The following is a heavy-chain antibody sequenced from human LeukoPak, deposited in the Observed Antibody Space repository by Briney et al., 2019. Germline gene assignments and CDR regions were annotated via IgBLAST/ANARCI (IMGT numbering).Heavy chain of an antibody. J-gene: IGHJ5*02. Sequence: GGSLRLSCAASGFTFSRYWMIWVRQAPGKGLEWIADITISGHTKNYADSVKGRFTISRDSARTSLYLQMNSLRVEDTGVYFCARGDPHADLWGQGTLVTVSS. V-gene: IGHV3-48*03. CDR3: ARGDPHADL. CDR2: ITISGHTK. CDR1: GFTFSRYW.